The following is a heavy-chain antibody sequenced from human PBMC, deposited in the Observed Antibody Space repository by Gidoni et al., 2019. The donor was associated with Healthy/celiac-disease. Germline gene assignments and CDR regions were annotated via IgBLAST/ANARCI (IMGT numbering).Heavy chain of an antibody. CDR3: ARSDGGYGMDV. Sequence: EVQLVESGGGLVQPWGSLRLSCSASGFTFSRYDIHWVRQATGKGLEWVSAIGTAGDTYYPGSVKGRFTISRENAKNSLYLQMNSLRAGDTAVYYCARSDGGYGMDVWGQGTTVTVSS. CDR2: IGTAGDT. D-gene: IGHD3-16*01. V-gene: IGHV3-13*04. J-gene: IGHJ6*02. CDR1: GFTFSRYD.